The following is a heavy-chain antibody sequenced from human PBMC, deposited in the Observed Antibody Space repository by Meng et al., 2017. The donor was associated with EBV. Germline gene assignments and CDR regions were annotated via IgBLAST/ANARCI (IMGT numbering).Heavy chain of an antibody. CDR1: GGSISGGTYH. D-gene: IGHD2-2*01. V-gene: IGHV4-61*01. J-gene: IGHJ4*02. CDR3: AKSRSSTPVVVDY. Sequence: QAQLQESGAGVVKPSGTLSLSSVVSGGSISGGTYHWSWIPPRPGTELVWNGYNCDGGTTIYTPSLKSRVTILVDTSKDQFSLKLSSVTTADTYVYYCAKSRSSTPVVVDYWGQGTLVTVSS. CDR2: NCDGGTT.